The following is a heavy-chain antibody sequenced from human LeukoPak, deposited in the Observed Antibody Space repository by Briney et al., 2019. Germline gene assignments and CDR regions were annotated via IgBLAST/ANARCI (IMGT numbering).Heavy chain of an antibody. CDR2: INDGNGNT. CDR1: GYTFTSYA. D-gene: IGHD3-10*01. Sequence: ASVKVSCKASGYTFTSYAMHWVRQAPGQRLEWMGWINDGNGNTKYSQKFQGRVTITRDTSASTAYMELSSLRSEDTAVYYCARDEWFGESHFDYWGQGTLVTVSS. CDR3: ARDEWFGESHFDY. V-gene: IGHV1-3*01. J-gene: IGHJ4*02.